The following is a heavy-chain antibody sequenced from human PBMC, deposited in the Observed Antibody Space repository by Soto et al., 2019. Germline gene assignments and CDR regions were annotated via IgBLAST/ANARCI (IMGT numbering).Heavy chain of an antibody. CDR1: GFTFSRFS. V-gene: IGHV3-48*02. J-gene: IGHJ3*02. D-gene: IGHD1-1*01. Sequence: EVQLVESGGGLVQPGGSLRLSCVASGFTFSRFSMNWVRQAPRKGLEWISDISSASSTMYYADSVKGRFTISRDNANNLLYLQMNRLRDEDTAVYYCATSENYNAFDIWGQGTMVTVSS. CDR3: ATSENYNAFDI. CDR2: ISSASSTM.